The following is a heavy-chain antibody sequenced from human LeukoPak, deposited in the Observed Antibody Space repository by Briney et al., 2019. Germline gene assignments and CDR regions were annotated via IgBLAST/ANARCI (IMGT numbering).Heavy chain of an antibody. D-gene: IGHD3-3*01. Sequence: GASVKVSCKASGYTFTGYYMRWVRQAPGQGLEWMGRINPNSGGTNYAQKFQGRVTMTRDTSISTAYMELSRLRSDDTAVYYCARDAGTYYDFWSGYYAGYWGQGTLVTVCS. CDR2: INPNSGGT. CDR3: ARDAGTYYDFWSGYYAGY. J-gene: IGHJ4*02. V-gene: IGHV1-2*06. CDR1: GYTFTGYY.